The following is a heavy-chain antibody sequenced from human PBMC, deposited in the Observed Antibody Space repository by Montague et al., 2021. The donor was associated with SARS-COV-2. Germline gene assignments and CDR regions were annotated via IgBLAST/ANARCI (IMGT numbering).Heavy chain of an antibody. J-gene: IGHJ6*02. V-gene: IGHV4-34*01. CDR2: INQSGST. D-gene: IGHD3-10*01. Sequence: SETLSLTCAVYGGSFSVHYWTWIRQPPGKGLEWIGQINQSGSTKYNPSLKSRVTISIDTSKNQFSLKMTSMTAADTGVYYCARYRRRFAEIYDTYYDYGLNVWGQGTTVTDFS. CDR1: GGSFSVHY. CDR3: ARYRRRFAEIYDTYYDYGLNV.